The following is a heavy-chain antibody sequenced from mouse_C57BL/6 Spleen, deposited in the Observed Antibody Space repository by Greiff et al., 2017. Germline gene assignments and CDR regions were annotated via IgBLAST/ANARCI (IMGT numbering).Heavy chain of an antibody. J-gene: IGHJ1*03. Sequence: VQLQQSGPGLVQPSPSLSITCTVSGFSLTSYGVHWVRQSPGKGLEWLGVIWSGGNTDYNAAFMSRLSISKDNSKCQVFFKMNSLHADYPAIYYCARHYSNYGWYVDVWGKGTAVTVSS. CDR3: ARHYSNYGWYVDV. CDR2: IWSGGNT. CDR1: GFSLTSYG. D-gene: IGHD2-5*01. V-gene: IGHV2-2*01.